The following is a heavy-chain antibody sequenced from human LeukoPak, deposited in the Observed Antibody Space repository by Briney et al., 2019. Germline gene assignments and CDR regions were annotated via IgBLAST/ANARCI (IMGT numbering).Heavy chain of an antibody. CDR1: GGSISSGGYY. Sequence: PSQTLSLTCTVSGGSISSGGYYWSWIRQPPGKGLEWIGYIYYSGSTNYNPSLKSRVTISVDTSKNQFSLKLSSVTAADTAVYYCARDQRMVATNYYYGMDVWGQGTTVTVSS. D-gene: IGHD5-12*01. J-gene: IGHJ6*02. CDR2: IYYSGST. CDR3: ARDQRMVATNYYYGMDV. V-gene: IGHV4-61*08.